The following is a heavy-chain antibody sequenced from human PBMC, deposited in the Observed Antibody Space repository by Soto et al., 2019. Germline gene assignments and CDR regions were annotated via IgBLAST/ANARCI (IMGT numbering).Heavy chain of an antibody. CDR2: INPSGGST. CDR1: GYTFTSYY. V-gene: IGHV1-46*01. Sequence: QVQLVQSGAEVKKPGASVKVSCKASGYTFTSYYMHWVPQAPGQGLEWMGIINPSGGSTSYAQKFQGRVTMTRDTSTSTVYMELSSLRSEDTAVYYCAREIGGGVVDYWGQGTLVTVSS. CDR3: AREIGGGVVDY. D-gene: IGHD3-16*01. J-gene: IGHJ4*02.